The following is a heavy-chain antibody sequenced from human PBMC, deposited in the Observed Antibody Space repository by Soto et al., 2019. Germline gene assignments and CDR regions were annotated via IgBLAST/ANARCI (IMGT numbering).Heavy chain of an antibody. CDR3: ARGLGPIIGY. J-gene: IGHJ4*02. CDR2: INHSGST. V-gene: IGHV4-34*01. D-gene: IGHD5-12*01. Sequence: PSETLSLTCAVYGGSFSGYYWSWIRQPPGKGLEWIGEINHSGSTNYNPSLKSRVTISVDTSKNQFSLKLSSVTAADTAVYYCARGLGPIIGYWGQGTLVTVSS. CDR1: GGSFSGYY.